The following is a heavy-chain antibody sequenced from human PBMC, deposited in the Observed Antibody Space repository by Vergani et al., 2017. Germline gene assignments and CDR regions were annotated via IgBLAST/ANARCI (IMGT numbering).Heavy chain of an antibody. CDR1: GFTFSSYA. CDR3: AARLLRFLVWFRYREEYGMDV. J-gene: IGHJ6*01. Sequence: EVQLVESGGGLIQPGGSLRLSCAASGFTFSSYAMSWVRQAPGKGLEWVSAISGSGGSTYYADSVKGRFTISRDNSKNTLYLQVNSLRAEDTAVYYCAARLLRFLVWFRYREEYGMDVWGQGPTVTVSS. D-gene: IGHD3-3*01. CDR2: ISGSGGST. V-gene: IGHV3-23*04.